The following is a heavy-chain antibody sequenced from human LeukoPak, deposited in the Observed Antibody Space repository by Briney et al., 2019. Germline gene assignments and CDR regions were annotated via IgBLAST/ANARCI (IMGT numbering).Heavy chain of an antibody. V-gene: IGHV3-48*03. J-gene: IGHJ4*02. CDR2: ISSSGSTI. Sequence: PGGSLRLSCVASEFTFSSYEMNWVRQAPGKGLEWVSYISSSGSTIYYADSVKGRFTISRDNAKNSLYLQMNSLRAEDTAIYYCARDRELVYWGQGTLVTVSS. CDR3: ARDRELVY. CDR1: EFTFSSYE. D-gene: IGHD1-26*01.